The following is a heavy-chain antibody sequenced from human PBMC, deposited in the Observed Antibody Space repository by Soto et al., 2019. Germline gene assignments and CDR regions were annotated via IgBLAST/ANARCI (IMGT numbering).Heavy chain of an antibody. CDR3: ARDLYYGSGTYSNFYYGIDV. J-gene: IGHJ6*02. CDR1: GGKIGSRGYY. D-gene: IGHD3-10*01. CDR2: IYYSGNT. Sequence: SVPQSLSCTVAGGKIGSRGYYWNWIRQPPGKGLEWIGYIYYSGNTYYNPSLRSRVTISLDRSENQFSLKLSFVTAADTAVYYCARDLYYGSGTYSNFYYGIDVWGQATTVTVSS. V-gene: IGHV4-30-4*01.